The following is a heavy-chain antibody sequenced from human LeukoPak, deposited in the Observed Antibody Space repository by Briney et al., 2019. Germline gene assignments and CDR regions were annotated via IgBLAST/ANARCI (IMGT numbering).Heavy chain of an antibody. CDR1: GFTFSSYA. D-gene: IGHD3-10*01. J-gene: IGHJ4*02. Sequence: GGSLRLSCAASGFTFSSYAMSWVRQAPGKGLEWVSAISGSGGSTYYADSVKGRFTTSRDNAKNTLYLHMDSLRAEDTAVYYCARDQYGSTDYWGQGTLVTVSS. V-gene: IGHV3-23*01. CDR2: ISGSGGST. CDR3: ARDQYGSTDY.